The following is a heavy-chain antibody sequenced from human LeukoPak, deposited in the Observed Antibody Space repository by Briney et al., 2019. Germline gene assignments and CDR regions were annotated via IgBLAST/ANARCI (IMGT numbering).Heavy chain of an antibody. CDR2: ISYDGSNK. J-gene: IGHJ2*01. Sequence: GGSLRLSCAASGFTFSSYAMHWVRQAPGKGLEWVAVISYDGSNKYYADSVKGRFTISRDNSKNTLYLQMNGLRAEDTAVYYCARGEGSGYWNFDLWGRGTLVTVSS. CDR3: ARGEGSGYWNFDL. V-gene: IGHV3-30-3*01. CDR1: GFTFSSYA. D-gene: IGHD2-15*01.